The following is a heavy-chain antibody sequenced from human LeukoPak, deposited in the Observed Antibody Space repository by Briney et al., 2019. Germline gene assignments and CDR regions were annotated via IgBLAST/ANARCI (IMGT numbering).Heavy chain of an antibody. CDR3: ARTNYDFWSGYAILDY. CDR2: IYTSAST. Sequence: IYTSASTNYNPSLNSRVTISVDTSKNQFSLKLSSVTAADTAVYYCARTNYDFWSGYAILDYWGQGTLVTVSS. V-gene: IGHV4-61*02. J-gene: IGHJ4*02. D-gene: IGHD3-3*01.